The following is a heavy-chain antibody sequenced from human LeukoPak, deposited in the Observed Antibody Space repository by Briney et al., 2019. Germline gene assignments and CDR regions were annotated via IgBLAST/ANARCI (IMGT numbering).Heavy chain of an antibody. V-gene: IGHV4-30-4*02. Sequence: SDTLSLTCTVSGGSISSGDYYWSWIRQPPGKGLEWIGYIYYSGSTYYNPSLKSRDTISVDTSKNQFSLKLSSVTAADTAVYYCARDQRIRSDHGMDVWGQGTTVTVSS. CDR1: GGSISSGDYY. CDR3: ARDQRIRSDHGMDV. D-gene: IGHD2/OR15-2a*01. J-gene: IGHJ6*02. CDR2: IYYSGST.